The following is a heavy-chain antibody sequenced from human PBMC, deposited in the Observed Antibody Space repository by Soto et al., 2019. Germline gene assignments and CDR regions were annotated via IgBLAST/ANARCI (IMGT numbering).Heavy chain of an antibody. Sequence: QITVKESGPPLVKPTQTVTLTCTSSGFSRTTNGLGVGWNRHPPGQALEWLALIFWNDDKPYSASLKNKLTISKDTSKNQVVHTMINLYPVDTATDYCARMFDAFDFWGQGTMVTLSS. CDR3: ARMFDAFDF. D-gene: IGHD3-10*02. J-gene: IGHJ3*01. CDR2: IFWNDDK. V-gene: IGHV2-5*01. CDR1: GFSRTTNGLG.